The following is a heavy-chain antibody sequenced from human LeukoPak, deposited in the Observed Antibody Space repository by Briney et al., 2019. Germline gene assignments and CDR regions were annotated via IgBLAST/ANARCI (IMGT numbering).Heavy chain of an antibody. CDR3: ARRRWAYYDFWSGYPYYMDV. CDR1: GGSISSYY. J-gene: IGHJ6*03. V-gene: IGHV4-59*01. D-gene: IGHD3-3*01. Sequence: SETLSLTCTVSGGSISSYYWSWIRHPPGKGLEWIGYIYYSGSTNYNPSLKIRGTISVETAKNQFSLKLSSVTAADTAVYYCARRRWAYYDFWSGYPYYMDVWGKGTTVTVSS. CDR2: IYYSGST.